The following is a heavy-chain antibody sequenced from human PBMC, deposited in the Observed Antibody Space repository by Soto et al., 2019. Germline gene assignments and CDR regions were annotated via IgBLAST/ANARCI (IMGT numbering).Heavy chain of an antibody. J-gene: IGHJ6*02. V-gene: IGHV1-8*01. CDR3: ARDRAVLVPAALNDYYYYGMDV. CDR1: GYTFTSYD. CDR2: MNPNSGNT. D-gene: IGHD2-2*01. Sequence: QVQLVQSGAEVKKPGASGTVSCKASGYTFTSYDINWVRQATGQGLEWMGWMNPNSGNTGYAQKFQGRVTMTRNTTISTAYMELSSLRSEDTAVYYSARDRAVLVPAALNDYYYYGMDVWGQGTTVTVSS.